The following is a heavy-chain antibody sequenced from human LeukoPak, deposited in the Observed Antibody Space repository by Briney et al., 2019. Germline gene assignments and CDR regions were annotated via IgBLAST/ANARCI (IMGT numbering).Heavy chain of an antibody. CDR2: INSDGSSI. V-gene: IGHV3-74*01. J-gene: IGHJ4*02. CDR1: GFTFSSHW. CDR3: ARGRYSGTTYYFDY. D-gene: IGHD5-12*01. Sequence: GGSLRLSCAASGFTFSSHWMHWVRQAPGKGLVWVSRINSDGSSISYADSVKGRFTISRDNAKNSLYLQMNSLRAEDTAMYYCARGRYSGTTYYFDYWGQGTLVTVSS.